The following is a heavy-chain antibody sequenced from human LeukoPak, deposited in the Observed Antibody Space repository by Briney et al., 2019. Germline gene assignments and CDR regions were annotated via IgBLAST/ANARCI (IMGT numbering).Heavy chain of an antibody. J-gene: IGHJ6*04. Sequence: GGSLRLSCAASGFTVSSNYMSWVRQAPGKGLEWVSVIYSGGSTYYADSVKGRFTISRGNSKNTLYLQMNSLRAEGTAVYYCARDLHYYGSGSSTRPNYYYYGMDVWGKGTTVTVSS. CDR1: GFTVSSNY. D-gene: IGHD3-10*01. CDR2: IYSGGST. CDR3: ARDLHYYGSGSSTRPNYYYYGMDV. V-gene: IGHV3-53*01.